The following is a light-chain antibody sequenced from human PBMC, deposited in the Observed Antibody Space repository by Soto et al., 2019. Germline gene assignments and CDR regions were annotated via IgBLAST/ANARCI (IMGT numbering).Light chain of an antibody. CDR1: QSISSW. J-gene: IGKJ2*01. CDR2: DAS. Sequence: DIQMTQSPSTLSASVGDRVTITCRASQSISSWLAWYQQKPGKAPKLLIYDASSLESGVPSRFSGSGSGTEFILTISSLQPDDFATYYCQQYNNYLFTFGHGTRLEIK. V-gene: IGKV1-5*01. CDR3: QQYNNYLFT.